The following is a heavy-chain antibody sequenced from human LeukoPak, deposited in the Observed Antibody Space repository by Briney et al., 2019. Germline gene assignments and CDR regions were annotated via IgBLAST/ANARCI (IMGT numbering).Heavy chain of an antibody. D-gene: IGHD2-15*01. J-gene: IGHJ5*02. Sequence: SETLSLTCTVSGGSISSGSYYWSWIRQPAGKGLEWIGRIYTSGSTNYNPSLKSRVTISVDMSKNQFSLKLSSVTAADTAVYYCARGGNCSGGSCYSDRGWFDPWGQGTLVTVSS. V-gene: IGHV4-61*02. CDR3: ARGGNCSGGSCYSDRGWFDP. CDR1: GGSISSGSYY. CDR2: IYTSGST.